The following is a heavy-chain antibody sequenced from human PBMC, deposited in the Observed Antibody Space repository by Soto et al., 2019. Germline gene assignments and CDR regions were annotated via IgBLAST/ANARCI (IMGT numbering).Heavy chain of an antibody. Sequence: SGGSLRLSXAASGFTVSNNYISWVRQPPGKGLEWVSLIYSGGSTYYADSVKGRFTLSRDNSKNTVYLQMNSLRAEDTAVYYCARAEWGSSYTQYYYALDVWGQGTTVTVSS. J-gene: IGHJ6*02. CDR1: GFTVSNNY. CDR3: ARAEWGSSYTQYYYALDV. D-gene: IGHD6-13*01. CDR2: IYSGGST. V-gene: IGHV3-53*03.